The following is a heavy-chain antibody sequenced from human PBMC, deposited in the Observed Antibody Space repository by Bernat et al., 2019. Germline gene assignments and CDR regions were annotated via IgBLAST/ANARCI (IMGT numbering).Heavy chain of an antibody. CDR3: TCPPGDYDVFDF. J-gene: IGHJ4*02. D-gene: IGHD4-17*01. CDR1: GLTFSGSA. Sequence: EVRLVESRGALVQPGGSLRLSCAASGLTFSGSAMHWVRQASGKGLEWVGRIRGKANNYATAYTESVEGRFTISRDDSRNTAYLQMNSLKIEDTAVYFCTCPPGDYDVFDFWGPGTPVTVSS. V-gene: IGHV3-73*02. CDR2: IRGKANNYAT.